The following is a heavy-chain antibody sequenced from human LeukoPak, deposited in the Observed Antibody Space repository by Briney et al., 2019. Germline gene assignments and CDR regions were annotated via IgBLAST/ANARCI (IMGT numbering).Heavy chain of an antibody. V-gene: IGHV3-23*01. CDR2: ITTSGST. J-gene: IGHJ4*02. CDR1: GFTFSSYA. D-gene: IGHD3-10*01. CDR3: AKDRGWATGMSDFDY. Sequence: GGSLRLSCAASGFTFSSYAMSWVRQGPGKGLEWVSGITTSGSTYYAHSVKGRFTISRENSNNPLYLHMDSLRAEDTAVYYCAKDRGWATGMSDFDYWGQGTLVTVSS.